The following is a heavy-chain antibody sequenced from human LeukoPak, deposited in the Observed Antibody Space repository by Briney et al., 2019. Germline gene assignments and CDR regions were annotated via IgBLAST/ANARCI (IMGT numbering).Heavy chain of an antibody. J-gene: IGHJ6*03. V-gene: IGHV4-61*02. CDR1: GGSISSGSYY. Sequence: SETLSLTCTVSGGSISSGSYYWSWIRQPAGKGLEWIGRIYTSGSTNYNPSLKSRVTISVDTSKNQFSLKLSSVTAADTAVYYCARGAAFEYSGYDYYYYYYMDVWGKGTTVTISS. CDR2: IYTSGST. D-gene: IGHD5-12*01. CDR3: ARGAAFEYSGYDYYYYYYMDV.